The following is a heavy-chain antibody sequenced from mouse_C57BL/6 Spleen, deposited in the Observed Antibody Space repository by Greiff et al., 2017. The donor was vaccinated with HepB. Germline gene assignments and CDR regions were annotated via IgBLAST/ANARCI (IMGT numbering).Heavy chain of an antibody. J-gene: IGHJ3*01. D-gene: IGHD3-2*02. CDR2: INPGSGGT. V-gene: IGHV1-54*01. CDR3: ARGETAQAAWFAY. CDR1: GYAFTNYL. Sequence: VQLQQSGAELVRPGTSVKVSCKASGYAFTNYLIEWVKQRPGQGLEWIGVINPGSGGTNYNEKFKGKATLTADKSSSTAYMQLSSLTSEDSAVYFCARGETAQAAWFAYWGQGTLVTVSA.